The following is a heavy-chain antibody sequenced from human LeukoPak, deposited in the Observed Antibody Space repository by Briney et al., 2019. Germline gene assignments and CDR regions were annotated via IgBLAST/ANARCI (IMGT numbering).Heavy chain of an antibody. V-gene: IGHV3-48*03. D-gene: IGHD3-16*01. CDR3: ARYWVRLSRSSKVLDY. Sequence: GGSLRLSCAASGFTFSSYEMNWVRQAPGKGLEWVSYISSSGSTIYYADSVKGRFTISRDNAKNSLYLQMNSLRAEDTAVYYCARYWVRLSRSSKVLDYWGQGTLVTVFS. CDR1: GFTFSSYE. CDR2: ISSSGSTI. J-gene: IGHJ4*02.